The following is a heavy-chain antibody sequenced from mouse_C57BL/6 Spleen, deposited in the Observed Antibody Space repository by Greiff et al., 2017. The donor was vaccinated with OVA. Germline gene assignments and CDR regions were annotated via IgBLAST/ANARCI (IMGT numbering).Heavy chain of an antibody. J-gene: IGHJ3*01. Sequence: VQLKQSGAELVKPGASVKLSCTASGFNINDYYMHWVKQRTEQGLEWIGRIDPEDGETKYAPKFQGKATITADTSSNTAYLQLSSLTSEDTACYYCATIATVPRFAYWGQGTLVTVSA. CDR1: GFNINDYY. CDR3: ATIATVPRFAY. CDR2: IDPEDGET. D-gene: IGHD1-1*01. V-gene: IGHV14-2*01.